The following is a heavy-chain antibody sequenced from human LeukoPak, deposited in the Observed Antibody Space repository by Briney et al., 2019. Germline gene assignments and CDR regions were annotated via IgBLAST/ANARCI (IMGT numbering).Heavy chain of an antibody. CDR1: GFTFSSYS. CDR2: MYSGGTT. D-gene: IGHD6-19*01. CDR3: ASRSSIYSSGWYGGDC. V-gene: IGHV3-53*01. Sequence: GGSLRLSCAASGFTFSSYSMNWVRQAPGRGLEWVSVMYSGGTTYYADSVKGRFTISRDNSKNTLYLQVNSLRAEDTAVYYCASRSSIYSSGWYGGDCWGQGTLVTVST. J-gene: IGHJ4*02.